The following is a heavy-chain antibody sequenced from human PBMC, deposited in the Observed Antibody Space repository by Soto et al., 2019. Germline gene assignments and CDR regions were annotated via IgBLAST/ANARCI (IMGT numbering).Heavy chain of an antibody. CDR3: ARVDTAMLHAYNWFDP. Sequence: GASVKVSCKASGYTFTGYYMHWVRQAPGQGLEWMGWINPDSGGTNYAQKFQGRVTMTRDTSISTAYMELSRLRSDDTAVYYCARVDTAMLHAYNWFDPWGQGTLVTVSS. J-gene: IGHJ5*02. V-gene: IGHV1-2*02. D-gene: IGHD5-18*01. CDR2: INPDSGGT. CDR1: GYTFTGYY.